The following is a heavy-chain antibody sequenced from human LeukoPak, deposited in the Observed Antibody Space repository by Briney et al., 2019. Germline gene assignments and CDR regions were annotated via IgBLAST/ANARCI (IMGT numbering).Heavy chain of an antibody. D-gene: IGHD3-22*01. Sequence: XTVXGGSISSYYWSWVRQPPGKGLEWIGYIYYSGSTNYNPSLTSRVTISVDTSKNQFSLKLSSVTAADTAVYYCARDSNYDSENWFDPWGQGTLVTVSS. CDR1: GGSISSYY. V-gene: IGHV4-59*01. CDR3: ARDSNYDSENWFDP. CDR2: IYYSGST. J-gene: IGHJ5*02.